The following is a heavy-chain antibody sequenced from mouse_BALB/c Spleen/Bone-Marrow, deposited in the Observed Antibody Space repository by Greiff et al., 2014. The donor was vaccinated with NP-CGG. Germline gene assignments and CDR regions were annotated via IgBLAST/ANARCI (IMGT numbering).Heavy chain of an antibody. V-gene: IGHV2-3*01. CDR1: GFSLTSYG. D-gene: IGHD1-1*01. J-gene: IGHJ1*01. CDR3: AKRAYGSEGWYFDV. CDR2: IWGDGST. Sequence: VKLQESGPGLVAPSQSLSITCTVSGFSLTSYGVSWVRQPPGKGLEWLGVIWGDGSTNYHSAHISRLSISKDNSKSQVFLKLNSRQTDDTATYYCAKRAYGSEGWYFDVWGAGTTVTVSS.